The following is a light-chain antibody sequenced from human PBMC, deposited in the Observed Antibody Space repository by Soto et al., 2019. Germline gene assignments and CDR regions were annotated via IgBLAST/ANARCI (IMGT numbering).Light chain of an antibody. CDR3: AAWDGSLSGVI. V-gene: IGLV1-47*01. Sequence: QSVLTQPSSASGTPGQRVTISCSGSSSNIGNNHVYWYQQLPGTAPKLLIYRSNQRPSGVPDRFSGSRSGTSASLAISGLRSEDEADYHCAAWDGSLSGVIFGGGTKLTVL. CDR1: SSNIGNNH. CDR2: RSN. J-gene: IGLJ2*01.